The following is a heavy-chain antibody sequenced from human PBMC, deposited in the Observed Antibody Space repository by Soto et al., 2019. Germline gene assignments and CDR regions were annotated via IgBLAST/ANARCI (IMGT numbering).Heavy chain of an antibody. V-gene: IGHV4-31*03. CDR1: GGSIISGGYY. CDR2: IYYSGST. D-gene: IGHD6-6*01. CDR3: ASGATIAARPMDV. Sequence: SETLSLTCTVSGGSIISGGYYFICIRQHPGKGLEWIGYIYYSGSTYYNPSLKSRVTISVDTSKNQFSLKLSSVTAADTAVYYCASGATIAARPMDVWGQGTTVTVSS. J-gene: IGHJ6*02.